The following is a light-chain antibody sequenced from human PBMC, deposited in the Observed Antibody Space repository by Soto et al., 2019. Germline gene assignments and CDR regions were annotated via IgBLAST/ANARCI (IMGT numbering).Light chain of an antibody. CDR3: SSYTRSSTLVV. CDR2: DVS. J-gene: IGLJ2*01. V-gene: IGLV2-14*01. CDR1: SSDVGGYNY. Sequence: QSALTQPASVSGSPGQSITISCTGTSSDVGGYNYVSLYQQHPGKAPKLMIYDVSNRPSGVSNRFSGSKSGNTASLNISGLQAEDEADYYCSSYTRSSTLVVFGGGTKLTVL.